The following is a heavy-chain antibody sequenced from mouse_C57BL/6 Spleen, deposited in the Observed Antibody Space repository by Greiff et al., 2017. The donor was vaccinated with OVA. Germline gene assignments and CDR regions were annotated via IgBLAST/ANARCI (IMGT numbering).Heavy chain of an antibody. D-gene: IGHD1-1*01. Sequence: QVQLQQSGAELVKPGASVKLSCKASGYTFTSYWMQWVKQRPGQGLEWIGEIDPSDSYTNYNQKFKGKATLTVDTSSSTAYMQLSSLTSEDSAVYYCARGDDGSSSLWYFDVWGTGTTVTVSS. CDR3: ARGDDGSSSLWYFDV. J-gene: IGHJ1*03. CDR1: GYTFTSYW. CDR2: IDPSDSYT. V-gene: IGHV1-50*01.